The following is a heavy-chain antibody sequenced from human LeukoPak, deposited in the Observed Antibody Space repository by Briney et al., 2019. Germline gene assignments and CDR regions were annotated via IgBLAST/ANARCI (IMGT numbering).Heavy chain of an antibody. J-gene: IGHJ4*02. CDR2: INPNSGGT. V-gene: IGHV1-2*06. CDR3: ARDLSASVADFDY. Sequence: ASVKVSCKASGYTFTSYDINWVRQAPGQGLEWMGRINPNSGGTNYAQRFQGRVTMTRDTSINTAYMELSRLRSDDTAVYYCARDLSASVADFDYWGQGTLVTVSS. CDR1: GYTFTSYD. D-gene: IGHD6-19*01.